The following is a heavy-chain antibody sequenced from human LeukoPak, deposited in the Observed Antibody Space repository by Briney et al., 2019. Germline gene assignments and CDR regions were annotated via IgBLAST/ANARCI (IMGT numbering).Heavy chain of an antibody. CDR2: IDPNSGGT. J-gene: IGHJ5*02. V-gene: IGHV1-2*06. Sequence: ASVKVSCKASGYTFTGYYLHWVRQAPGQGLEWMGRIDPNSGGTNYAQKFQGRVTITADKSTSTAYMELSSLRSEDTAVYYCARLGYCSGGSCYHWGQGTLVTVSS. CDR1: GYTFTGYY. CDR3: ARLGYCSGGSCYH. D-gene: IGHD2-15*01.